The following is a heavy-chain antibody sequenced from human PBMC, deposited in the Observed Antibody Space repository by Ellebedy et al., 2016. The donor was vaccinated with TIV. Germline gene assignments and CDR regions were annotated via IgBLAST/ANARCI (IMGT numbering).Heavy chain of an antibody. Sequence: GGSLRLXXAASGFTFSSYSMNWVRQAPGKGLEWVAVISYDGSNKYYADSVKGRFTISRDNSKNTLYLQMNSLRAEDTAVYYCARDFDYWGQGTLVTVSS. CDR1: GFTFSSYS. V-gene: IGHV3-30*03. J-gene: IGHJ4*02. CDR3: ARDFDY. CDR2: ISYDGSNK.